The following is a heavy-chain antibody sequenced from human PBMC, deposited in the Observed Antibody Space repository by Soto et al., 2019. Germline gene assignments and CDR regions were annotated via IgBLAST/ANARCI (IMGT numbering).Heavy chain of an antibody. D-gene: IGHD3-22*01. V-gene: IGHV4-4*09. J-gene: IGHJ4*02. CDR1: GGSLSSYI. CDR3: ARVRHYYDKYYFDY. CDR2: IYDSGST. Sequence: ASETLSLTCTVSGGSLSSYIWSCIRQPPGKGLEWFVCIYDSGSTKYNPSLKSRVTISVDTSKNQFSLKLSSVTAADTAVYYCARVRHYYDKYYFDYWGQGTLVTVSS.